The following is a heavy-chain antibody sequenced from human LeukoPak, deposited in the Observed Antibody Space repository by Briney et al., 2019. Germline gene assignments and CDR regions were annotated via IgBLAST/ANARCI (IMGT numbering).Heavy chain of an antibody. V-gene: IGHV4-4*07. CDR2: IYTSGST. J-gene: IGHJ6*03. CDR3: ARASYSNFYYYYYYMDV. CDR1: GGSISNYY. Sequence: SETLSLTCTVSGGSISNYYWSWIRQPAGKGLEWIGRIYTSGSTNYNPSLKSRVTMSVDTSKNQFSLKLSSVTAADTAVYYCARASYSNFYYYYYYMDVWGKGTTVTVSS. D-gene: IGHD4-11*01.